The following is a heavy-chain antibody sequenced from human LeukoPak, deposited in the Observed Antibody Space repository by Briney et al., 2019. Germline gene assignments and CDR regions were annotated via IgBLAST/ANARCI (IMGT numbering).Heavy chain of an antibody. CDR2: ISYDGSNK. CDR1: GFTFSSYA. D-gene: IGHD2-2*01. J-gene: IGHJ4*02. Sequence: EGSLRLSCAASGFTFSSYAMHWVRQAPGKGLEWVAVISYDGSNKYYADSVKGRFTISRDNSKNTLYLQMNSLRAEDTAVYYCARDRTRGKYCSSTSCYFDYWGQGTLVTVSS. V-gene: IGHV3-30-3*01. CDR3: ARDRTRGKYCSSTSCYFDY.